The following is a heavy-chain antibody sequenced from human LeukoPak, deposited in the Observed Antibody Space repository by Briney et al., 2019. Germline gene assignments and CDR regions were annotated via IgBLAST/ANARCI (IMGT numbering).Heavy chain of an antibody. CDR3: ARCNARNSDGTYDH. Sequence: PGGSLRLSCVASGFTFSKSGMHWVRQGPGMGLELVTFIWYDGSDTYYADSVKGRFTISRDNSKSTLYLQMDNLRAEDTAVYYCARCNARNSDGTYDHWGQGAPATVSS. J-gene: IGHJ4*02. CDR2: IWYDGSDT. CDR1: GFTFSKSG. D-gene: IGHD1-1*01. V-gene: IGHV3-33*01.